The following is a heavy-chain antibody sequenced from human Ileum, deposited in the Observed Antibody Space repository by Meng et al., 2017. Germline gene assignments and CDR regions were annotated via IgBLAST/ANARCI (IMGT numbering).Heavy chain of an antibody. D-gene: IGHD3-22*01. CDR2: STGRGDGV. V-gene: IGHV3-23*01. CDR1: GFTFTSYA. J-gene: IGHJ6*02. Sequence: GGSLRLSCAASGFTFTSYAMSWVRQAPGKGLEWVSASTGRGDGVYYADSVKGRFTISRDTSKNTLYLQMNSLRAEDTAVYWCAKDRSGVFYYGLDVWGQGTTVTVSS. CDR3: AKDRSGVFYYGLDV.